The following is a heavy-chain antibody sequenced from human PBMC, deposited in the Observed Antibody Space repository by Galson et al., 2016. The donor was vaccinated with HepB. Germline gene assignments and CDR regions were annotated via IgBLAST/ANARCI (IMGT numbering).Heavy chain of an antibody. CDR2: ISTHNGNS. Sequence: SVKVSCKASGYTFVSYDISWVRQAPGQGLEWMGWISTHNGNSKYAQNLQGRVTMTTDAPTNRAYMELRNLRSDDTAVYYCARVRPRRGPIPPWGMDVWGQGTTVTVSS. CDR3: ARVRPRRGPIPPWGMDV. D-gene: IGHD7-27*01. J-gene: IGHJ6*02. CDR1: GYTFVSYD. V-gene: IGHV1-18*01.